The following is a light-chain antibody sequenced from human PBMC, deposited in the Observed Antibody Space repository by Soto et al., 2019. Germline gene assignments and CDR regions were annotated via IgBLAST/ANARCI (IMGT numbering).Light chain of an antibody. Sequence: DIQMTQSPSSVSASVGDRVTITCRASQGVSNWLAWYQQKPGKAPNLLIYATSNLQSGVPSRFSGSGSGTYFTLTISSLHPEDFATYYCQQTHTFPLTFGPGTKVDIK. V-gene: IGKV1-12*01. CDR2: ATS. CDR1: QGVSNW. J-gene: IGKJ3*01. CDR3: QQTHTFPLT.